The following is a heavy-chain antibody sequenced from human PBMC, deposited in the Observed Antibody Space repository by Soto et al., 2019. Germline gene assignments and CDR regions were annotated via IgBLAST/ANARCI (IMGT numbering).Heavy chain of an antibody. CDR1: GDSINSDN. CDR2: IYYSGST. V-gene: IGHV4-30-4*08. D-gene: IGHD5-12*01. CDR3: AREKGYISGPKNFDY. J-gene: IGHJ4*02. Sequence: PSETLSLTCSVSGDSINSDNWSWIRQHPGKGLEWIGYIYYSGSTYYNPSLKSRVTMSVDTSKNQFSLKLSSVTAADTAVYYCAREKGYISGPKNFDYWGQGTLVTVSS.